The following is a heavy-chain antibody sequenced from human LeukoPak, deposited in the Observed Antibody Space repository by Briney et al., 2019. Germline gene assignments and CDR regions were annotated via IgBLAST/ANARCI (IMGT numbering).Heavy chain of an antibody. CDR2: ISSSSSTI. D-gene: IGHD4-17*01. CDR3: TTVTHFDY. CDR1: GFTFSSYS. Sequence: GGSLRLSCAASGFTFSSYSMNWVRQAPGKGLEWVSYISSSSSTIYYADSVKGRFTISRGNAKNSLYLQMNSLRAEDTAVYYCTTVTHFDYWGQGTLVTVSS. J-gene: IGHJ4*02. V-gene: IGHV3-48*01.